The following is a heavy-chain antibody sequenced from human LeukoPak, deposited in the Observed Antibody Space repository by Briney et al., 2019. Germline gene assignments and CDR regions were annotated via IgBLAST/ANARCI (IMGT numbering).Heavy chain of an antibody. CDR1: GYTFTSHD. J-gene: IGHJ5*02. CDR2: MNPNSGNT. Sequence: ASVKVSCKASGYTFTSHDINWVRQATGQELEWMGWMNPNSGNTGYAQKFQGRVTITRNTSISTAYMELSSLRSEDTAVYYCARGRQLPANYWFDPWGQGTLVTVSS. V-gene: IGHV1-8*03. D-gene: IGHD1-7*01. CDR3: ARGRQLPANYWFDP.